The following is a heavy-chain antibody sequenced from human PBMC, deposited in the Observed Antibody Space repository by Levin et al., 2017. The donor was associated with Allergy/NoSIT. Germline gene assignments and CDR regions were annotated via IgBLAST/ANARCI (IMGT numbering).Heavy chain of an antibody. D-gene: IGHD3-22*01. CDR2: MYYSGTT. CDR3: ARYPRDYYGQWDAFDI. CDR1: GGSISSSSSY. J-gene: IGHJ3*02. V-gene: IGHV4-39*01. Sequence: NPSETLSLTCTVSGGSISSSSSYWAWIRQPPGKGLEWIGSMYYSGTTYYNPSLKSRVTTSVDTSKNQFSLKVNSVTAADTAVYYCARYPRDYYGQWDAFDIWGQGTMVTVSS.